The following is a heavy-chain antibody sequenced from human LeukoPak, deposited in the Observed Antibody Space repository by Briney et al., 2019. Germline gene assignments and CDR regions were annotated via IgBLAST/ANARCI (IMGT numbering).Heavy chain of an antibody. D-gene: IGHD3-22*01. V-gene: IGHV3-11*05. J-gene: IGHJ4*02. CDR2: ISSSSTYT. CDR3: AREGYDSSGYYYGW. CDR1: GFTFSDYY. Sequence: PGGSLRLSCAASGFTFSDYYMSWIRQAPGKGLEWVSYISSSSTYTKYADSVKGRFTISRDNAKNSLYLQMDSLRAEDTAVYYCAREGYDSSGYYYGWWGQGTLVTVSS.